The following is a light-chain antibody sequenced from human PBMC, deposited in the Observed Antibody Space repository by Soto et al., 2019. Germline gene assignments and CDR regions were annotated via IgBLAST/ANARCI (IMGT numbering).Light chain of an antibody. J-gene: IGKJ2*01. CDR1: QTISSW. CDR2: DAS. CDR3: QQYNSYPMYT. V-gene: IGKV1-5*01. Sequence: DIQMTQSPSTLSGSVGDRVTITCRASQTISSWLAWYQQKPGKAPKLLIYDASSLESGVPSRFSGSGSGTEFTLTISSLQPDDFATYYCQQYNSYPMYTFGQGNRLEIK.